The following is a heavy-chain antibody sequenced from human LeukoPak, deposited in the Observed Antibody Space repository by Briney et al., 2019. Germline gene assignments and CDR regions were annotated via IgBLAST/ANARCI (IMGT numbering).Heavy chain of an antibody. CDR3: AREGGGYFEG. CDR2: INHSGST. Sequence: PSETLSLTCAVYGGSFSGYYWSWIRQPPGKGREWIGEINHSGSTNYNPSLKSRVTISVDTSKNQFALKLSSVTAADTAVYYCAREGGGYFEGWGQGTLVTVSS. V-gene: IGHV4-34*01. D-gene: IGHD3-9*01. CDR1: GGSFSGYY. J-gene: IGHJ4*02.